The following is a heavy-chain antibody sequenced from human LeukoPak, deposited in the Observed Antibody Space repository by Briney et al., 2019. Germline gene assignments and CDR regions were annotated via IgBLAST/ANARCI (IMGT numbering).Heavy chain of an antibody. CDR2: IYTGGST. V-gene: IGHV3-66*01. Sequence: GGSLRLSCAASGFAFGTYSMSWVRQAPGKGLEWVSVIYTGGSTHYADSVKGRFSISRDNSKNALYLQMNSLTAEDTAIYYCTSGLSGFGVAIFAYWGQGTLVTVSS. J-gene: IGHJ4*02. CDR1: GFAFGTYS. D-gene: IGHD3-3*01. CDR3: TSGLSGFGVAIFAY.